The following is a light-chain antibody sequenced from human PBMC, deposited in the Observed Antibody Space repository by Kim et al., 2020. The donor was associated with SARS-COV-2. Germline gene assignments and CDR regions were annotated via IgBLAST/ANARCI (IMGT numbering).Light chain of an antibody. J-gene: IGLJ3*02. V-gene: IGLV3-1*01. CDR3: QAWDSSTLWV. CDR1: KLGDKL. CDR2: EDI. Sequence: VSPGQTATITCSGDKLGDKLASWYQQRPGQSPVLVIYEDIKRPSGIPERFSGSNSAHTVTLTISGTQPMDEADYYCQAWDSSTLWVFGGGTKLTVL.